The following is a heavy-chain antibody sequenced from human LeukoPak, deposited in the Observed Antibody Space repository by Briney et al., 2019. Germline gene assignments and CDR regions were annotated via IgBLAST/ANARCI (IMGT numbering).Heavy chain of an antibody. CDR1: GFTFSNSA. J-gene: IGHJ4*02. Sequence: GGSLRLSCAASGFTFSNSAMSWVRQAPGKGLEWVSTLSGSGITTYYADSVKGRFTISRDNSKNTLYLQMNSLRAEDTAVYYWAKSNMVRWGEKFFDYWGQGTLVNVS. CDR3: AKSNMVRWGEKFFDY. V-gene: IGHV3-23*01. CDR2: LSGSGITT. D-gene: IGHD3-10*01.